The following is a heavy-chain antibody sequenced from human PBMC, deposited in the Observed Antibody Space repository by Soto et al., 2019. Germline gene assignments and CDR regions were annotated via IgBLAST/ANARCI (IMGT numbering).Heavy chain of an antibody. V-gene: IGHV4-39*01. D-gene: IGHD2-2*01. CDR3: ARPGDIVVVPAARTRAGAFDI. CDR1: GGSISSSSYY. J-gene: IGHJ3*02. CDR2: IYYSGST. Sequence: SETLSLTSTVSGGSISSSSYYWGWIRQPPGKGLEWIGSIYYSGSTYYNPSLKSRVTISVDTSKNQLSLKLSSVTAADTAVYYCARPGDIVVVPAARTRAGAFDIWGQGTMVSVSS.